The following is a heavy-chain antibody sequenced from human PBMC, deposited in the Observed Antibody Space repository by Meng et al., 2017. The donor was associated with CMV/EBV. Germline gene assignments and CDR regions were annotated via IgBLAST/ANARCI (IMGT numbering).Heavy chain of an antibody. CDR2: IIPIFGTA. J-gene: IGHJ4*02. Sequence: QVQLVQSGAEVKKPXSSVKVSCXASGGTFSSYAISWVRQAPGQGLEWMGGIIPIFGTANYAQKFQGRVTITADESTSTAYMELSSLRSEDTAVYYCAVTYCGGDCYLGSSDYWGQGTLVTVSS. CDR1: GGTFSSYA. V-gene: IGHV1-69*12. D-gene: IGHD2-21*02. CDR3: AVTYCGGDCYLGSSDY.